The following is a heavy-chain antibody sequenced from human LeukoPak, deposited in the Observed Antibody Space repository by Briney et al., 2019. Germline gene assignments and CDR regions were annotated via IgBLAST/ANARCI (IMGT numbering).Heavy chain of an antibody. CDR1: GFTFSSYA. V-gene: IGHV3-21*01. CDR3: ARDLFDSSGYSY. Sequence: PGGSLRLSCAASGFTFSSYAMNWVRQAPGKGLEWVSSISSSSSHIYYADSVKGRFTISRDNAKNSLYLQMNSLRAEDTAVYYCARDLFDSSGYSYWGQGTMVTVSS. J-gene: IGHJ3*01. D-gene: IGHD3-22*01. CDR2: ISSSSSHI.